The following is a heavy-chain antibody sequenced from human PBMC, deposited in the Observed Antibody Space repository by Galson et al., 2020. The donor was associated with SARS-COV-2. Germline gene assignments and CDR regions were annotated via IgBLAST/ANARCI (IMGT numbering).Heavy chain of an antibody. CDR3: ARVVGATPSDY. J-gene: IGHJ4*02. D-gene: IGHD1-26*01. V-gene: IGHV1-18*01. Sequence: RLQGRVTMTTDTSTSTAYMELTSLRSDDTAVYYCARVVGATPSDYWGQGTLVTVSS.